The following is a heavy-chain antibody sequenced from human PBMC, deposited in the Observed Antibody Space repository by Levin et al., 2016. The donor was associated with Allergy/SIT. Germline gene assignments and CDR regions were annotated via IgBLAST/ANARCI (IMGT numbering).Heavy chain of an antibody. Sequence: GGSLRLSCAASGFTFSSYGMHWVRQAPGKGLEWVAVIWYDGSNKYYADSVKGRFTISRDNSKNTLYLQMNSLRAEDTAVYYCARDRVYYDSSGYYSTPFDYWGQGTLVTVSS. D-gene: IGHD3-22*01. V-gene: IGHV3-33*01. J-gene: IGHJ4*02. CDR2: IWYDGSNK. CDR1: GFTFSSYG. CDR3: ARDRVYYDSSGYYSTPFDY.